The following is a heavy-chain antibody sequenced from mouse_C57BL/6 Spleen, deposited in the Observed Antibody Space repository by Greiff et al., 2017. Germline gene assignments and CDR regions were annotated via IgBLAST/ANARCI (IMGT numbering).Heavy chain of an antibody. Sequence: QVQLQQSGAELVRPGASVKISCKASGYAFTGYWMNWVKQRPGQGLEWIGQIYPGDGDTNYNEKFKGKATLTADKSSSTAYMQLSSLTSEDSAVYFGTRGDYYGSSPFADWGQGTPVTVAA. J-gene: IGHJ3*01. CDR3: TRGDYYGSSPFAD. V-gene: IGHV1-80*01. CDR2: IYPGDGDT. CDR1: GYAFTGYW. D-gene: IGHD1-1*01.